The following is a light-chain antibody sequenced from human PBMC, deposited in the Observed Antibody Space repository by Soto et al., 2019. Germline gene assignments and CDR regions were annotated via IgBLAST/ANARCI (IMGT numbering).Light chain of an antibody. CDR3: QQYNSYWT. CDR2: KAS. Sequence: DIQMTQSPSTLCASVGDRVTITCRASQSISNWLAWYQQKPGKAPNLLIYKASSLESGVPSRFSGSGSGTEFTLTISSLQPDDFATYYCQQYNSYWTFGQGTKVEIK. CDR1: QSISNW. V-gene: IGKV1-5*03. J-gene: IGKJ1*01.